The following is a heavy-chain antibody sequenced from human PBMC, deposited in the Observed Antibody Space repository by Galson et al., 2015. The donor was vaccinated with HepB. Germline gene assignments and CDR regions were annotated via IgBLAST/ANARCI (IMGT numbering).Heavy chain of an antibody. Sequence: LRLSCAASGFTFSSYGMHWVRQAPGKGLEWVAVIWYDGSNKYYADSVKGRFTISRDNSKNTLYLQMNSLRAEDTAVYYCAREESGSAPSGGVDYWGQGTLVTVSS. CDR2: IWYDGSNK. V-gene: IGHV3-33*08. CDR1: GFTFSSYG. CDR3: AREESGSAPSGGVDY. J-gene: IGHJ4*02. D-gene: IGHD1-26*01.